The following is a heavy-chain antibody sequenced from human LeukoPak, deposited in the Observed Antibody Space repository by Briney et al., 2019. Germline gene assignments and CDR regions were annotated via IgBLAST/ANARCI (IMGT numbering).Heavy chain of an antibody. V-gene: IGHV3-33*01. CDR2: IWYDGSNK. CDR1: GFTFSSYG. CDR3: ARGPYSSSPEFDL. D-gene: IGHD6-13*01. Sequence: PGRSLRLSCAASGFTFSSYGMHWVRQAPGKGLEWVAVIWYDGSNKYYADSVKGRFTISRDNSKNTLYLQMNSLRAEDTAVYYCARGPYSSSPEFDLWGRSTLVTVSS. J-gene: IGHJ2*01.